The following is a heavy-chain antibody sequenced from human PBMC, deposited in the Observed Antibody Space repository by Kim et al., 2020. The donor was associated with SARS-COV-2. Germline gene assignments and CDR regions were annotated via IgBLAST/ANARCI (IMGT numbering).Heavy chain of an antibody. CDR3: ARGFRDTAHNYGMDV. V-gene: IGHV4-34*01. D-gene: IGHD5-18*01. J-gene: IGHJ6*02. Sequence: SETLSLTCAVYGGSFSGYYWSWIRQPPGKGLEWIGEINHSGSTNYNPSLKSRVTISVDTSKNQFSLKLSSVTAADTAVYYCARGFRDTAHNYGMDVWGQG. CDR2: INHSGST. CDR1: GGSFSGYY.